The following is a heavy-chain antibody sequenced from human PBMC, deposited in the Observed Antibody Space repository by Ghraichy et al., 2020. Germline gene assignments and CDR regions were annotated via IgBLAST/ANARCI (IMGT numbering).Heavy chain of an antibody. J-gene: IGHJ3*02. CDR1: GFTFSSYS. D-gene: IGHD3-9*01. Sequence: GGSLRLSCAASGFTFSSYSMNWVRQAPGKGLEWVSSISSSSSYIYYADSVKGRFTISRDNAKNSLYLQMNSLRAEDTAVYYCARDLKDYDILTGYYILGAFNIWGQGTMVTVSS. CDR2: ISSSSSYI. CDR3: ARDLKDYDILTGYYILGAFNI. V-gene: IGHV3-21*01.